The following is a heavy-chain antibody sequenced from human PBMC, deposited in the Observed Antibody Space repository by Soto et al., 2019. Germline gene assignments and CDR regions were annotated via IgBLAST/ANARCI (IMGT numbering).Heavy chain of an antibody. V-gene: IGHV1-69*01. D-gene: IGHD2-21*02. J-gene: IGHJ3*02. CDR1: GGTFSSYA. Sequence: QVQLVQSGAAVKQPGSSVKVSCKASGGTFSSYAISWERQAPGQVLECMGGIIPIFGTGHSTQKFQGRVTINADESAITAYMELSSLGFEDTAIYYCARVRGGDDYAFYTCGQGTIVTFAS. CDR3: ARVRGGDDYAFYT. CDR2: IIPIFGTG.